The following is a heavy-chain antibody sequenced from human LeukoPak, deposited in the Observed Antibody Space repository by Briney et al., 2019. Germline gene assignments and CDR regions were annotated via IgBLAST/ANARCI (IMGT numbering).Heavy chain of an antibody. CDR1: GHTFTSYG. D-gene: IGHD2-2*01. Sequence: ASVKVSCKASGHTFTSYGISWVRQAPGQGLEWMGWISAYNGNTNYAQKLQGRVTMTTDTSTSTAYMELRSLRSDDTAVYYCARDPYCSSTSCYPFDIWGQGTMVTVSS. J-gene: IGHJ3*02. V-gene: IGHV1-18*01. CDR3: ARDPYCSSTSCYPFDI. CDR2: ISAYNGNT.